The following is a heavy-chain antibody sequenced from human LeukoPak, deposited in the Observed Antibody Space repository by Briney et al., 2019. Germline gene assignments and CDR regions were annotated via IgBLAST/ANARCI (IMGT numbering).Heavy chain of an antibody. V-gene: IGHV1-2*02. D-gene: IGHD5-12*01. CDR3: ARGEVATTSLDY. CDR2: INPNSGGT. Sequence: ASVKVSCKASGYTFTGYYMHWVRQAPGEGLEWLGWINPNSGGTNYAQKFQGRVTMTRDTSISTAYMELSRLRSDDTAVYYCARGEVATTSLDYWGQGTLVTVSS. CDR1: GYTFTGYY. J-gene: IGHJ4*02.